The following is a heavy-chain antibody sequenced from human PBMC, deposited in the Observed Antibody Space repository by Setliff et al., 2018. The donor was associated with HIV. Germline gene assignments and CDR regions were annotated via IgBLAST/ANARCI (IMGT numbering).Heavy chain of an antibody. V-gene: IGHV1-69*13. J-gene: IGHJ5*02. CDR3: TDRGGSGTNVGNWFDP. Sequence: SVKVSCKASGDNFNNVAFNWVRQAPGQGLEWMGGILPIFGATDYAQKFQGRLTLTAVQSENSVYMELSSLRSDDTAVYYCTDRGGSGTNVGNWFDPWGQGTLVTVSS. CDR2: ILPIFGAT. D-gene: IGHD3-10*01. CDR1: GDNFNNVA.